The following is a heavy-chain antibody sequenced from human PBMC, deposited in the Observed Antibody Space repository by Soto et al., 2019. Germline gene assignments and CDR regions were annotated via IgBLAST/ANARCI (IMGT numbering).Heavy chain of an antibody. D-gene: IGHD5-12*01. Sequence: PSETLSLTCNVSGDSISSGGFYWSWIRRHPGKGLEWIGYIFYTGGTFYHPSLKSRVTMSMDTSRNQFSLTLRSVTVADTAVYYCASANSVYDEFDSWGQGTLVTVSS. CDR1: GDSISSGGFY. CDR2: IFYTGGT. V-gene: IGHV4-31*03. J-gene: IGHJ4*02. CDR3: ASANSVYDEFDS.